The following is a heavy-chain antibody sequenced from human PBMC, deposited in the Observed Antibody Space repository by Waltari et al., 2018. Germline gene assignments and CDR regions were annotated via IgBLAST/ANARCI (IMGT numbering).Heavy chain of an antibody. CDR1: GFTFSSYA. CDR3: AKFYYYDSSGYYRD. Sequence: EVQLLESGGGLVQPGGSLRLSCAASGFTFSSYAMSWVRQAPGKGLGWVSVIYSGGSTYYADSVKGRFTISRDNSKNTLYLQMNSLRAEDTAVYYCAKFYYYDSSGYYRDWGQGTLVTVSS. J-gene: IGHJ4*02. CDR2: IYSGGST. D-gene: IGHD3-22*01. V-gene: IGHV3-23*03.